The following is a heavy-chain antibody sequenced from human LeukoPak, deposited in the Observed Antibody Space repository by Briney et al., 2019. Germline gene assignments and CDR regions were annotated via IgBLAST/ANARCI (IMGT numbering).Heavy chain of an antibody. V-gene: IGHV7-4-1*02. J-gene: IGHJ4*02. CDR2: INTNTGNP. CDR1: GYTFTSYA. D-gene: IGHD4-17*01. CDR3: ARLQGTYGDHWQWVDY. Sequence: GASVKVSCKASGYTFTSYAMNWVRQAPGQGLEWMGWINTNTGNPTYAQGFTGRFVFSLDTSVSTAYLQISSLKAEDTAVYYCARLQGTYGDHWQWVDYWGQGTLVTVSS.